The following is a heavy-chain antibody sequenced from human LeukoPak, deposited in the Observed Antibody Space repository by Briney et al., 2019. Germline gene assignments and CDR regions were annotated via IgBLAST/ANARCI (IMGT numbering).Heavy chain of an antibody. D-gene: IGHD2-2*01. CDR1: GFTFSSYG. J-gene: IGHJ4*02. V-gene: IGHV3-33*01. Sequence: GGSLRLSCAASGFTFSSYGMHWVRQAPGKGLEWVAVIWYDGSNKYYADSVKGRFTISRDNSQNTLYLQMNSLRAEDTAVYYCARGGDIVVVPAAMSLDYWGQGTLVTVSS. CDR2: IWYDGSNK. CDR3: ARGGDIVVVPAAMSLDY.